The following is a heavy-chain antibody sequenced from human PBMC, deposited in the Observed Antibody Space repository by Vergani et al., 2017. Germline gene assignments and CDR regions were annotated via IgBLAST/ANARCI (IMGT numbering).Heavy chain of an antibody. Sequence: QVQLVESGGGVVQPGRSLRLSCAASGFTFSSYAMHWVRHAPGKGLEWVAVISYDGSNKYYADSVKGRFTISRDNSKNTLYLQMNSLRAEDTAVYFCANSVIAGNVGVAYFGMDVWGRGTTVTVSS. V-gene: IGHV3-30-3*01. D-gene: IGHD2/OR15-2a*01. CDR2: ISYDGSNK. CDR3: ANSVIAGNVGVAYFGMDV. CDR1: GFTFSSYA. J-gene: IGHJ6*02.